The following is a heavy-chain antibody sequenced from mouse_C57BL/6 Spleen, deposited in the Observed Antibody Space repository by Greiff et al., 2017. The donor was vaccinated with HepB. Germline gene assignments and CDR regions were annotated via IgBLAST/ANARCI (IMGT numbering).Heavy chain of an antibody. D-gene: IGHD2-4*01. J-gene: IGHJ3*01. CDR3: ARKEKYYDYDAWFAY. V-gene: IGHV1-50*01. CDR1: GYTFTSYW. CDR2: IDPSDSYT. Sequence: QVQLQQPGAELVKPGASVKLSCKASGYTFTSYWMQWVKQRPGQGLEWIGEIDPSDSYTNYNQKFKGKATLTVDTSSSTAYMQLSSLTSEDSAVYYCARKEKYYDYDAWFAYWGQGTLVTVSA.